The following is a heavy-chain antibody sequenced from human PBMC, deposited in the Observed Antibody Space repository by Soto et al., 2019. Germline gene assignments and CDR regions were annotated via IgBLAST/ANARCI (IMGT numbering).Heavy chain of an antibody. CDR3: ARVGSSGWSPDY. V-gene: IGHV4-59*11. CDR2: VFYTGST. CDR1: GGSIRGHY. J-gene: IGHJ4*02. Sequence: QVQLQESGPGLVKPSGTLSLPCTVSGGSIRGHYWIWIRQSPGKGLEWIGYVFYTGSTTYNPSLKGRVTLSVDMSKNQFSLRLSSVTAADTAVYYCARVGSSGWSPDYWGQGTLVNVAP. D-gene: IGHD6-19*01.